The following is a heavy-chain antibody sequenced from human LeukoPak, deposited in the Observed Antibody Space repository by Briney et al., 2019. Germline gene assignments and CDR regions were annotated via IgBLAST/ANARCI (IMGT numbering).Heavy chain of an antibody. CDR3: ARDGPGYYYYMDV. Sequence: PSETLSLTRTVSGGSISSYYWSWIRQSPGKGLEWIGYIYYSGSTNYNPSLKSRVTISVDTSKNQFSLKLSSVTAADTAVYYCARDGPGYYYYMDVWGKGTTVTVSS. CDR1: GGSISSYY. CDR2: IYYSGST. J-gene: IGHJ6*03. V-gene: IGHV4-59*01.